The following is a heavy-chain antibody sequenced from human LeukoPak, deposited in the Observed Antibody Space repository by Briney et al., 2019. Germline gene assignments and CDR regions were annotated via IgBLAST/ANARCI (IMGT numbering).Heavy chain of an antibody. Sequence: ASVKVSRKASGYTFTSYYMHWVRQAPGQGLEWMGLINPTGGSTGYAQKFQGRVTMTRDVSTSTDYMELTSLRSEDTAVYYCATSPGYDYWGQGTLVTVSS. V-gene: IGHV1-46*01. CDR1: GYTFTSYY. J-gene: IGHJ4*02. D-gene: IGHD1-14*01. CDR2: INPTGGST. CDR3: ATSPGYDY.